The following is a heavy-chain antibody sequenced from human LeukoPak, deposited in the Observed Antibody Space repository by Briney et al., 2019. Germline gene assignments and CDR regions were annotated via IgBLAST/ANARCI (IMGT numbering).Heavy chain of an antibody. Sequence: GGSLRLSCAASGFSFSDYAMYWVRQAPGKGLERVSTIDASGGATYYADSVEGRFTISRDNSKNTFYLQMNSLRAEDTAVYYCAKGSGSGWYGWFAPWGQGTLVTVSS. V-gene: IGHV3-23*01. CDR1: GFSFSDYA. D-gene: IGHD6-19*01. CDR2: IDASGGAT. J-gene: IGHJ5*02. CDR3: AKGSGSGWYGWFAP.